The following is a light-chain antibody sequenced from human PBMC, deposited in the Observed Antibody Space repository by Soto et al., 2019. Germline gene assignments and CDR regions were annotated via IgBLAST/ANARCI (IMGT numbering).Light chain of an antibody. CDR2: KAS. CDR3: QQYNDYSWT. CDR1: QSIGIW. J-gene: IGKJ1*01. V-gene: IGKV1-5*03. Sequence: IQMTQSPSTLSASVGDRVAITCRASQSIGIWLAWYQQKPGKAPRLLIYKASSLESGVPSRFSGSGYGTEFPLTISSLQPDDFATYYCQQYNDYSWTFGQGTKVEIK.